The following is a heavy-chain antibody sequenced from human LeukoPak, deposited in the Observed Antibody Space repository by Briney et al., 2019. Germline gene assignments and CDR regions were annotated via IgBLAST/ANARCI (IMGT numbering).Heavy chain of an antibody. V-gene: IGHV5-51*01. CDR1: GYSFTSYW. CDR2: IYPGDSDT. CDR3: ARLRGYYYYYMDV. J-gene: IGHJ6*03. Sequence: GESLKISCKGSGYSFTSYWIGWVRPMPGKGLEWMGIIYPGDSDTRYSPSFQGQVTTSADKSTSTAYLQWSSLKASDTAMYYCARLRGYYYYYMDVWGKGTPVTVSS.